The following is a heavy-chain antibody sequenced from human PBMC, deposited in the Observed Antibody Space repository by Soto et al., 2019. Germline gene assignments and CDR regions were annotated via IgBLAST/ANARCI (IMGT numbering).Heavy chain of an antibody. Sequence: SETLSLNCTVSGGSISSGDYYWSWIRQPPGKGLEWIGYIYYSGSTYYNPSLKSRVTISVDTSKNQFSLKLSSVTAADTAVYYCARGYYYDSSGYYYYFDYWGQGTLVTVSS. D-gene: IGHD3-22*01. CDR3: ARGYYYDSSGYYYYFDY. V-gene: IGHV4-30-4*01. CDR1: GGSISSGDYY. CDR2: IYYSGST. J-gene: IGHJ4*02.